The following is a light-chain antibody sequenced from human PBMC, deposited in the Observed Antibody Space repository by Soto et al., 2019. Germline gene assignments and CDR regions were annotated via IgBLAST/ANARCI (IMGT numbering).Light chain of an antibody. Sequence: IQMTQSPSTLSASVGDRVTITCRASQSISSWLAWFQQKPGKAPKLLIYAASNLQSGVPARFSGSGSGTDFTLTISSLQPEDFATYYCLQKYFYPFTFGPGTKVDIK. J-gene: IGKJ3*01. CDR3: LQKYFYPFT. V-gene: IGKV1-6*01. CDR2: AAS. CDR1: QSISSW.